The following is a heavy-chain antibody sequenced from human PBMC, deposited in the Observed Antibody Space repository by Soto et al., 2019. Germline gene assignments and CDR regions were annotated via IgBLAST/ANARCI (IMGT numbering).Heavy chain of an antibody. CDR1: GFTFTNAW. V-gene: IGHV3-15*07. CDR3: ITDPWIQLWLDYYFYGMDV. J-gene: IGHJ6*02. Sequence: GGSLRLSCAASGFTFTNAWMNWVRQAPGKGLEWVGRIKSRTDGGTTDYAAPVQGRFTISRDDSKNMLYLQMNSLKTEDTAVYYCITDPWIQLWLDYYFYGMDVWGQGTTVTVSS. D-gene: IGHD5-18*01. CDR2: IKSRTDGGTT.